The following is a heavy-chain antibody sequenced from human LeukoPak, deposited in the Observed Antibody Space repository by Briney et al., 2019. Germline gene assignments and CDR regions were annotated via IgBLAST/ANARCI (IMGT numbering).Heavy chain of an antibody. V-gene: IGHV1-8*01. CDR2: MNPNSGNT. Sequence: SVKVSCKASGYSFTSYDINWVRQATGQGLEWMGWMNPNSGNTGYEQKFQGRVTMTRNTSISTADMELSSLRSEDTAVYYCARTLWFGELNPVDYWGQGTLVTVSS. CDR1: GYSFTSYD. D-gene: IGHD3-10*01. J-gene: IGHJ4*02. CDR3: ARTLWFGELNPVDY.